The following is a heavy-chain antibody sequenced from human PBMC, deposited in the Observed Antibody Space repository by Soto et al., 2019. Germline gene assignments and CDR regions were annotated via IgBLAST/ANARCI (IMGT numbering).Heavy chain of an antibody. CDR1: GGSISTYY. D-gene: IGHD5-18*01. Sequence: QVQLQESGPGLVKPSETLSLTCTVSGGSISTYYWSWIRQPPGKGLEWIGYIYYSGNTDYNPSLKSRVTIAVDTSKNQFSLKLTSVTAADTAVYYCARSPKLYYFDNWGQGTLVTVSS. V-gene: IGHV4-59*08. CDR3: ARSPKLYYFDN. CDR2: IYYSGNT. J-gene: IGHJ4*02.